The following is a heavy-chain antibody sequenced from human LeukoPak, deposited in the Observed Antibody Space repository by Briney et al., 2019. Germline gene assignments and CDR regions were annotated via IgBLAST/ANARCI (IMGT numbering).Heavy chain of an antibody. V-gene: IGHV1-69*04. Sequence: SVKVSCKASGGTFSSYAISWVRQAPGQGLEWMGRIIPIFGVANYAQKFQGRVTITADKSTSTAYMELSSLRSEDTAVYYCARAGYCSGGSCYPNDAFDIWGQGTMVTVSS. CDR2: IIPIFGVA. CDR3: ARAGYCSGGSCYPNDAFDI. J-gene: IGHJ3*02. D-gene: IGHD2-15*01. CDR1: GGTFSSYA.